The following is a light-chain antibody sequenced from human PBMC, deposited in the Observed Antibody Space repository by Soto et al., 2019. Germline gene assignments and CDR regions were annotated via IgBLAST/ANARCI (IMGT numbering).Light chain of an antibody. V-gene: IGLV4-69*01. CDR3: QTWGADSVI. CDR1: SGHSSYA. CDR2: LNSDGSH. Sequence: QSVLTQSPSASASLGASVKLTCTLSSGHSSYAIAWHQQQPEKGPRFLMKLNSDGSHSKGDGISDRFSGSSSGAERYLTISNLQSEDEADYYCQTWGADSVIFGGGTKLTVL. J-gene: IGLJ2*01.